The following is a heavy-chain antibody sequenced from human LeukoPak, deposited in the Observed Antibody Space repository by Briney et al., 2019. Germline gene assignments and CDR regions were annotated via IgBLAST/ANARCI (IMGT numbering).Heavy chain of an antibody. CDR1: GFTFSDHI. CDR2: VSGSGSTV. V-gene: IGHV3-48*01. CDR3: VRQFAS. J-gene: IGHJ4*02. Sequence: GGSLGLSCAASGFTFSDHIMNWVRELPGKRLEWVAYVSGSGSTVYYADSVKGRFTISRDNGKSSLYLQMNSLRVEDTALYYCVRQFASWGQGTLVTVSS.